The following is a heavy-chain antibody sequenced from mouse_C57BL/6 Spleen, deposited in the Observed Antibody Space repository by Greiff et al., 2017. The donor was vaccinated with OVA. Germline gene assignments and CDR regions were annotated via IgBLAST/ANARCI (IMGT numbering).Heavy chain of an antibody. CDR1: GFTFSSYA. D-gene: IGHD1-1*01. Sequence: EVKVEESGGGLVKPGGSLKLSCAASGFTFSSYAMSWVRQTPEKRLEWVATISDGGSYTYYPDNVKGRFTISRDNAKNNLYLQMSHLKSEDTAMYYCARRVYYGSSYGYFNVWGTGITVTVSS. CDR2: ISDGGSYT. CDR3: ARRVYYGSSYGYFNV. J-gene: IGHJ1*03. V-gene: IGHV5-4*03.